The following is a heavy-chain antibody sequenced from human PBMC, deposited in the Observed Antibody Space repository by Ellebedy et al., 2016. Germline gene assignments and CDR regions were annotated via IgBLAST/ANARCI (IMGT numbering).Heavy chain of an antibody. Sequence: ASVKVSCKASGGTFSSYAISWVRQAPGQGLEWMGGIIPILGIANYAQKFQGRVTITADKSTSTAYMELRSLRSEDTAVYYCAREGGSYGLFDYWGQGTLVTVSS. CDR1: GGTFSSYA. CDR3: AREGGSYGLFDY. CDR2: IIPILGIA. D-gene: IGHD1-26*01. J-gene: IGHJ4*02. V-gene: IGHV1-69*10.